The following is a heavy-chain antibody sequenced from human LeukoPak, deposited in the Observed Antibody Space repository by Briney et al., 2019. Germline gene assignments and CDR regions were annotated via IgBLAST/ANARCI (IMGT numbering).Heavy chain of an antibody. D-gene: IGHD3-22*01. J-gene: IGHJ1*01. V-gene: IGHV3-74*01. CDR3: ARAPAEIGGYYPEYFRH. CDR2: IKSDGST. Sequence: GGSLRLSCAASGFTFSRYWMHWVRQAPGKGLVWVSRIKSDGSTNYADSVKGRFTISRDNAKNTVSLQMNSLRAEDTGVYYCARAPAEIGGYYPEYFRHWGQGTLVTVSS. CDR1: GFTFSRYW.